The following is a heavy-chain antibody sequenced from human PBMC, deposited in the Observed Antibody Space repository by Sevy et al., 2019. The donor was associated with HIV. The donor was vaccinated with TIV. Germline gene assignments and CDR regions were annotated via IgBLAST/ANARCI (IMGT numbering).Heavy chain of an antibody. D-gene: IGHD1-1*01. CDR1: GFTFSDYY. V-gene: IGHV3-11*01. CDR3: ARDMSAYTRNWNHEDSDAFDI. Sequence: GGSLRLSCAASGFTFSDYYMSWIRQAPGKGLEWVSYISSGGSTIYYADSVKGRFAISRDNAKNSLYLQMNSLRAEDTAGYYCARDMSAYTRNWNHEDSDAFDIGGQGTSVTVSS. J-gene: IGHJ3*02. CDR2: ISSGGSTI.